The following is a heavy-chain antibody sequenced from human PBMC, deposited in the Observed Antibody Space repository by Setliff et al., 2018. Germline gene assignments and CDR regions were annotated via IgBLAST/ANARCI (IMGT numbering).Heavy chain of an antibody. D-gene: IGHD3-22*01. V-gene: IGHV4-4*08. CDR3: ARSRGYKHDSSGYYYDHYYYYYMDV. CDR2: VYTSGSA. Sequence: PWETLSLTCTVSGGSISSYYWSWIRQPPGKGLEWIGYVYTSGSANYNPSLKSRVTISVDTSKNQFSLKLSSVTAADTAVYYCARSRGYKHDSSGYYYDHYYYYYMDVWGKGTPVTVSS. J-gene: IGHJ6*03. CDR1: GGSISSYY.